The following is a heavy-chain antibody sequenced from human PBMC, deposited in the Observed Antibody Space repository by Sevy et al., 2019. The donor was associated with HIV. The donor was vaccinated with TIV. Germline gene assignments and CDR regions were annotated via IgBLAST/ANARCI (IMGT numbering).Heavy chain of an antibody. CDR2: ISAGIST. Sequence: GGSLRLSCAASGFSVRDNSMSWVRQAPGQGLEWVSVISAGISTYYAESVQGRFTISRDISGNMVYLQMNSLRHEDTAVYHCARDADWSLNYWGQGTLVTVSS. CDR1: GFSVRDNS. J-gene: IGHJ4*02. D-gene: IGHD3-9*01. V-gene: IGHV3-66*02. CDR3: ARDADWSLNY.